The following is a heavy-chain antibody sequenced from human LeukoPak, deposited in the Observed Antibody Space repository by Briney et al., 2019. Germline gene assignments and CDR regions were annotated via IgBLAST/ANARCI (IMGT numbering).Heavy chain of an antibody. CDR2: IKSKTDGGTT. Sequence: TGGSLRLSCAASGFTFSSYAMHWVRQAPGKGLEWVGRIKSKTDGGTTDYAAPVKGRFTISRDDSKNTLYLQMNSLKTEDTAVYYCTTADGYCSSTSCYEVSDYWGQGTLVTVSS. V-gene: IGHV3-15*01. J-gene: IGHJ4*02. CDR1: GFTFSSYA. D-gene: IGHD2-2*01. CDR3: TTADGYCSSTSCYEVSDY.